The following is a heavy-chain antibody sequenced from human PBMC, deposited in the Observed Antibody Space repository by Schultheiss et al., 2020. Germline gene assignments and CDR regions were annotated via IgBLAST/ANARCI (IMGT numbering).Heavy chain of an antibody. Sequence: GGSLRLSCAASGFTFSGSAMHWVRQASGKGLEWVGRIRSKANSYATAYAASVKGRFTISRDDSKNTAYLQMNSLKTEDTAVYYCTTRLLWFGESPYGMDVWGQGTTVTVSS. CDR1: GFTFSGSA. J-gene: IGHJ6*02. CDR3: TTRLLWFGESPYGMDV. V-gene: IGHV3-73*01. CDR2: IRSKANSYAT. D-gene: IGHD3-10*01.